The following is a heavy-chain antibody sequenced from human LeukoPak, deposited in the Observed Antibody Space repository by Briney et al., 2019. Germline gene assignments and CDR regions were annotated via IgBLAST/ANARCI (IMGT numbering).Heavy chain of an antibody. CDR3: SRLTHSYYADTAGYYPYYYMDV. CDR1: GDSITSSDYY. D-gene: IGHD3-22*01. V-gene: IGHV4-39*02. J-gene: IGHJ6*03. CDR2: ISYSGKT. Sequence: SDTLSLTCTLSGDSITSSDYYSAWIRQSPGKRLEWTVRISYSGKTFYHPSLKRRVTMSVDTSKNLFSLRLNSVTAADTAVYYCSRLTHSYYADTAGYYPYYYMDVWGEGATVTVSS.